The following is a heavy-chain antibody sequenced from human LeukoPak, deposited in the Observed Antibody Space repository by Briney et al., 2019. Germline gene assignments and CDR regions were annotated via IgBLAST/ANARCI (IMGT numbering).Heavy chain of an antibody. J-gene: IGHJ4*02. Sequence: ASVKVSCRASGYTFTSYDITWVRQAPGHGLEWMGWMNPENGNTGYAEKFQAKVTMTRNTSISTAYMELNSLKSDDTAVYYCARVLGSSAWDYWGQGTQVTVSS. CDR3: ARVLGSSAWDY. CDR1: GYTFTSYD. CDR2: MNPENGNT. D-gene: IGHD6-6*01. V-gene: IGHV1-8*01.